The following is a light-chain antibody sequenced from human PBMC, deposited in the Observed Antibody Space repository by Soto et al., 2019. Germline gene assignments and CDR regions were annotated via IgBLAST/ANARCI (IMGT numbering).Light chain of an antibody. V-gene: IGKV3-15*01. CDR1: QSVSSS. CDR3: QLYGISPH. CDR2: GAS. J-gene: IGKJ5*01. Sequence: EIAMTQSPATLSVSPGERATLSCRASQSVSSSLAWYQQKPGQAPRLLIYGASTRATGIPARFSGSGSGTEFTLTISSLQSEDFAVYYCQLYGISPHFGQGARLEIK.